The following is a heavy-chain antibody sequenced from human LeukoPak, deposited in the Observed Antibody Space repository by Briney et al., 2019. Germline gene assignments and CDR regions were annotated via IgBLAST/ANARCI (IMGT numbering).Heavy chain of an antibody. D-gene: IGHD5-12*01. J-gene: IGHJ4*02. CDR2: IYYSGST. Sequence: SETLSLTCTVSGGPISSGDYYWSWIRHPPGKGLEWIGYIYYSGSTYYNPSLKSRVTISVDTSKNHFSLKLSSVTAADTAVYYCARSRWLRLPDYWGQGTLVTVSS. CDR3: ARSRWLRLPDY. V-gene: IGHV4-30-4*08. CDR1: GGPISSGDYY.